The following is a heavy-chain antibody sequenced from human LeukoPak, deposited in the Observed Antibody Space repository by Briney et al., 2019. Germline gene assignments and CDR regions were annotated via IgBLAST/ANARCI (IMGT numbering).Heavy chain of an antibody. CDR1: GFTFSSYW. J-gene: IGHJ6*02. D-gene: IGHD3-16*01. CDR3: ARGGGLDV. CDR2: INHNGNVN. Sequence: GGSLRLSCAASGFTFSSYWMNWARQAPGKGLEWVASINHNGNVNYYVDSVKGRFTFSRDNAKNSLYLQMSNLRAEDTAVYFCARGGGLDVWGHGTTVTVSS. V-gene: IGHV3-7*03.